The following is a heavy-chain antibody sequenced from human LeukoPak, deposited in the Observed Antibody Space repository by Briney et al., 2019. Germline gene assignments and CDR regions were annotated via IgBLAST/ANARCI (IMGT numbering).Heavy chain of an antibody. CDR3: AGRAGAYSHPYDY. CDR2: ISYDGSNK. D-gene: IGHD4/OR15-4a*01. Sequence: PGGSLRLSCAASGFTFSSYAMHWVHQAPGKGLEWVAVISYDGSNKYYADSVKGRFTISRDNSKNTLYLQMNSLRAEDTAVYYCAGRAGAYSHPYDYWGQGTLVTVSS. J-gene: IGHJ4*02. CDR1: GFTFSSYA. V-gene: IGHV3-30*04.